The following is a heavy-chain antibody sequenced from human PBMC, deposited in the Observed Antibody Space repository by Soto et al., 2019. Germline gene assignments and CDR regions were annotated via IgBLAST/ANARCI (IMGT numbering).Heavy chain of an antibody. D-gene: IGHD4-17*01. Sequence: QVQLQQWGAGLLKPSETLSLTCAVYGGSFSGYYWSWIRQPPGKGLEGIGEINHSGSTNYNPSLKGRVTRSVYTSKNQFSLKLSSVTAADTAVYYCARWSPMTTVSNREGGALDIWGQGTMVTVSS. V-gene: IGHV4-34*01. CDR3: ARWSPMTTVSNREGGALDI. CDR1: GGSFSGYY. J-gene: IGHJ3*02. CDR2: INHSGST.